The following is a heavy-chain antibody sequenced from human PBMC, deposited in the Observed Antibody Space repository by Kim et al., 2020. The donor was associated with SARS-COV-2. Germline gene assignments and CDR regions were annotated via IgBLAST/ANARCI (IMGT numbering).Heavy chain of an antibody. V-gene: IGHV3-21*01. CDR1: GFTFSSYS. D-gene: IGHD3-3*01. CDR2: ISSSSSYI. J-gene: IGHJ6*03. Sequence: GGSLRLSCAASGFTFSSYSMNWVRQAPGKGLEWVSSISSSSSYIYYADSVKGRFTISRDNAKNSLYLQMNSLRAEDTAVYYCAGDGRFLEWLSPWYYYYYMDDWGKGTTVTVSS. CDR3: AGDGRFLEWLSPWYYYYYMDD.